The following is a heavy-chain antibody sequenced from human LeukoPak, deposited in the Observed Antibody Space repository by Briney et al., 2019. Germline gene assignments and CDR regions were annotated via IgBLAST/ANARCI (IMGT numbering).Heavy chain of an antibody. D-gene: IGHD2/OR15-2a*01. CDR3: ATWAFYHNLDV. CDR2: IKADGSGT. V-gene: IGHV3-43*02. Sequence: PGGSLRLSCAASGFTIGPYAMYWVRQGPGRGLEWVSVIKADGSGTFYADSVRGRFTTSRDNSKNSLYLQMNSLTSEDIALYYCATWAFYHNLDVWGQGTTVIVSS. CDR1: GFTIGPYA. J-gene: IGHJ6*02.